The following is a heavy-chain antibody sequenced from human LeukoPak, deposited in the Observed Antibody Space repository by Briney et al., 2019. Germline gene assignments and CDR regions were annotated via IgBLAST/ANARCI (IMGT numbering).Heavy chain of an antibody. CDR1: GYTFTGYY. J-gene: IGHJ4*02. V-gene: IGHV1-2*02. CDR2: INPNRGGT. CDR3: ARGGDFWSGYYIDY. Sequence: ASVKVSCMASGYTFTGYYMHWVRPAPGQGLEWMGWINPNRGGTNYAQKSQGSVTMTRETSISTAYMEQSRLRSDDTAVYYCARGGDFWSGYYIDYWGQGNLVTVSS. D-gene: IGHD3-3*01.